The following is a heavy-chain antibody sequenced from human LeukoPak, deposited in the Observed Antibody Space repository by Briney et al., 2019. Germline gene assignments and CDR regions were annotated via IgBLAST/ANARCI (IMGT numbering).Heavy chain of an antibody. CDR1: GFTFSSYA. CDR3: AKGRDSSGSPYFDY. CDR2: ISYDGSNK. Sequence: GGSLRLSCAASGFTFSSYAMHWVRQAPGKGLEWVAVISYDGSNKYYADSVKGRFTISRDNSKNTLYLQMNSLRAEDTAVYYCAKGRDSSGSPYFDYWGQGTLVTVSS. D-gene: IGHD6-19*01. V-gene: IGHV3-30-3*01. J-gene: IGHJ4*02.